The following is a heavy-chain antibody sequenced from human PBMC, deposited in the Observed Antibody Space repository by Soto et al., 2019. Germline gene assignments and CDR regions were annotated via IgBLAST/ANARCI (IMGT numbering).Heavy chain of an antibody. CDR3: AAHDSGGYYAEY. CDR1: GDSVTISDDY. J-gene: IGHJ4*02. Sequence: QLQLQESGPGLVKPSETLSLTCTVSGDSVTISDDYWGWIRQPPGKGLEWIGSIPYSGSTYYNPSRKSRVTIPGDTSKKQFSLKLTSVTAADAAVYYCAAHDSGGYYAEYWGQGTLVTVSA. CDR2: IPYSGST. V-gene: IGHV4-39*01. D-gene: IGHD3-22*01.